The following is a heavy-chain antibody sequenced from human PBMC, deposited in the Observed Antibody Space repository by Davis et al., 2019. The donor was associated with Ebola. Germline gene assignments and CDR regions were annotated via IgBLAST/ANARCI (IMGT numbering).Heavy chain of an antibody. J-gene: IGHJ6*02. CDR3: VRAHYDFWSGYYKDYYGMDV. D-gene: IGHD3-3*01. V-gene: IGHV1-69*13. CDR1: GGTFSSYA. Sequence: AASVTVSCKASGGTFSSYAISWVRQAPGQGLEWMGGIIPIFGTANYAQKFQGRVTITADDSTSTAYMELSSLRSEDTAVYYCVRAHYDFWSGYYKDYYGMDVWGQGTTVTVSS. CDR2: IIPIFGTA.